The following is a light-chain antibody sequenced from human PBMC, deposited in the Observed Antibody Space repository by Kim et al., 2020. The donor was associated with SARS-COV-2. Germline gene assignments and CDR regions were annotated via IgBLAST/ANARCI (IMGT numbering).Light chain of an antibody. Sequence: SPGERATLSCRASQSVSNNLAWYQQKPGQAPRLLIYGASTRATGIAVRFSGSGSGTEFTLTISSLQSEDFAVYYCQHYNNWPAWTFGQGTKVDIK. V-gene: IGKV3-15*01. CDR3: QHYNNWPAWT. CDR2: GAS. CDR1: QSVSNN. J-gene: IGKJ1*01.